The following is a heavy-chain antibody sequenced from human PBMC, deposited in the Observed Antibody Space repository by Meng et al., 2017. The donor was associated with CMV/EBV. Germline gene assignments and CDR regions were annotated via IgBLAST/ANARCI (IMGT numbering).Heavy chain of an antibody. CDR2: INSDGSST. V-gene: IGHV3-74*01. D-gene: IGHD3-3*01. CDR3: ARDAAIFGVVKSTPDY. CDR1: GFTFSSYS. J-gene: IGHJ4*02. Sequence: GGSLRLSCAASGFTFSSYSMNWVRQAPGKGLVWVPRINSDGSSTSYADSVKGRFTISRDNAKNTLYLQMNSLRAEDTAVYYCARDAAIFGVVKSTPDYWGQGTLVTVSS.